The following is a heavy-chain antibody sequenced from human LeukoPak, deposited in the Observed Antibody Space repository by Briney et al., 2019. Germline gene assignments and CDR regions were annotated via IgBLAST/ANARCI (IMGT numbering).Heavy chain of an antibody. J-gene: IGHJ4*02. Sequence: SPSETLSLTCAVYGGSFSGYYWSWIRQPPGKGLEWIGEINHSGSTNYNPSLKSRVTISVDTSKNQFSLKLSSVTAADTAVYYCARAPWGDYWGQGTLATVSS. V-gene: IGHV4-34*01. CDR2: INHSGST. CDR1: GGSFSGYY. CDR3: ARAPWGDY. D-gene: IGHD3-16*01.